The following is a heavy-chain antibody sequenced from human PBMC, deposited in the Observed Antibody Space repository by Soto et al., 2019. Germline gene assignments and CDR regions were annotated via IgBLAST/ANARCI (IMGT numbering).Heavy chain of an antibody. J-gene: IGHJ4*02. CDR3: ANSGIAVAGGISDY. CDR1: GFTFSSYS. V-gene: IGHV3-21*01. Sequence: GGSLRLSCAASGFTFSSYSMNWVRQAPGKGLEWVSSISSSSSYIYYADSVKGRFTISRDNAKNSLYLQMNSLRAEDTAVYYCANSGIAVAGGISDYWGQGTLVTVSS. D-gene: IGHD6-19*01. CDR2: ISSSSSYI.